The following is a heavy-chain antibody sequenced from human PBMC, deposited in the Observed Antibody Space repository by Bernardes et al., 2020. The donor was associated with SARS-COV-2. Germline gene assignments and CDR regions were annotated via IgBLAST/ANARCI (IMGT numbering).Heavy chain of an antibody. CDR1: GGSISSGGYS. CDR3: ARYYSSSCYFDY. CDR2: IYHSGST. Sequence: SETLSLTCAVSGGSISSGGYSWSWIRQPPGKGLEWIGYIYHSGSTYYNPSLKSRVTISVDRSKNQFSLKLSSVTAADTAVYYCARYYSSSCYFDYWGQGTLVTVSS. V-gene: IGHV4-30-2*01. J-gene: IGHJ4*02. D-gene: IGHD6-13*01.